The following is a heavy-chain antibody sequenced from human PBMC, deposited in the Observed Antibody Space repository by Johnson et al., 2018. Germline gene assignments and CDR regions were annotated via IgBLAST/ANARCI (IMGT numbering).Heavy chain of an antibody. CDR3: AKGGYQRWTGREAYMDV. CDR2: ISGGGGTT. V-gene: IGHV3-23*04. J-gene: IGHJ6*03. Sequence: VQLVQSGGGLVQAGGSLRLSCAASGFTFKHYAMTWVRQAPGTGLQWVSAISGGGGTTYYADSVKGRFSISRDNSKNTLYLQMNSRRAEDTALYYRAKGGYQRWTGREAYMDVWRKGTTVTVSS. CDR1: GFTFKHYA. D-gene: IGHD2-2*01.